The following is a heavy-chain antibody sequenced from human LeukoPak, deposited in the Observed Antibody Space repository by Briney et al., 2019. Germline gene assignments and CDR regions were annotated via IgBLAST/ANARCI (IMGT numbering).Heavy chain of an antibody. V-gene: IGHV1-69*13. D-gene: IGHD1-1*01. CDR2: IIPIFGTA. Sequence: SAKVSCKASGGTFSSYAISWVRQAPGQGLEWMGGIIPIFGTANYAQKFQGRVTITADESTSTAYMELSSLRSEDTAVYYCARDRYNWNEDYYYYYMDVWGKGTTVTVSS. J-gene: IGHJ6*03. CDR3: ARDRYNWNEDYYYYYMDV. CDR1: GGTFSSYA.